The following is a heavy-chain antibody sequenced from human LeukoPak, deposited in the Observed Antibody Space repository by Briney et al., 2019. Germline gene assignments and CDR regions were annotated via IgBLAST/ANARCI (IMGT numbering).Heavy chain of an antibody. V-gene: IGHV1-2*02. CDR1: GYTFTGYY. D-gene: IGHD6-13*01. CDR2: INPNSGGT. Sequence: GASVKVSCKASGYTFTGYYMHWVRQAPGQGLEWMGWINPNSGGTNYAQKFQGRVTMTRDTSISTAYMELSRLRSDDTAVYYCARGIAAAGVSFDYWGQGTLVTVSS. J-gene: IGHJ4*02. CDR3: ARGIAAAGVSFDY.